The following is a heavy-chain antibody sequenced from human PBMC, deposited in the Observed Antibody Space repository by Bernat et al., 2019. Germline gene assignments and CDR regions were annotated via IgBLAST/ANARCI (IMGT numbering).Heavy chain of an antibody. V-gene: IGHV3-21*01. CDR3: ARDGGWYPATPQFDY. CDR1: GFTFSSYS. D-gene: IGHD6-19*01. J-gene: IGHJ4*02. CDR2: ISSSSSSI. Sequence: EVQLVESGEGLVKPGGSLRLSCAASGFTFSSYSMNWVRQAPGKGLEWVSSISSSSSSIYYAASVKGRFTISRNNAKNSLYLQMNSLRAGDTAVYYCARDGGWYPATPQFDYWGQGTLVTVSS.